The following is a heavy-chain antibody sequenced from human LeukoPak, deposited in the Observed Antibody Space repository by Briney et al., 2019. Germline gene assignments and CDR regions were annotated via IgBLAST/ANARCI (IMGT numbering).Heavy chain of an antibody. V-gene: IGHV3-33*01. CDR1: GFTFSSYG. CDR2: IWYDGSNK. CDR3: ARDHSSGWYTDYFDY. Sequence: ARSLRLSCSASGFTFSSYGMHWVRQAPGKGLEWVAVIWYDGSNKYYADSVKGRFTISRDNSKNTVHLQMNSLRAEDTAVYYCARDHSSGWYTDYFDYWGQGTLVTVS. J-gene: IGHJ4*02. D-gene: IGHD6-19*01.